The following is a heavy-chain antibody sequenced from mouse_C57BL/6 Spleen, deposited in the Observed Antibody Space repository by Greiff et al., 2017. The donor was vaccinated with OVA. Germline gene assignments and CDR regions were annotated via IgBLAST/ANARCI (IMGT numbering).Heavy chain of an antibody. J-gene: IGHJ2*01. V-gene: IGHV2-2*01. CDR1: GFSLTSYG. CDR2: IWSGGST. CDR3: ARNGALANWDYYDY. Sequence: VQLQQSGPGLVQPSQSLSITCTVSGFSLTSYGVHWVRQSPGKGLEWMGVIWSGGSTDYNAAFISRLSISKDNSKSQVFFKMNSLQADDTAIYYCARNGALANWDYYDYWGQGTTLTVSS. D-gene: IGHD4-1*01.